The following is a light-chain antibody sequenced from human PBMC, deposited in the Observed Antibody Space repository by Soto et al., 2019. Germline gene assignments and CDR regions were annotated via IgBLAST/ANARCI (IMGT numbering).Light chain of an antibody. CDR1: QSIATS. CDR2: GAS. J-gene: IGKJ1*01. CDR3: EQSHGLPRT. V-gene: IGKV1-39*01. Sequence: DVQLTQSPSSLSASIGDTVTISCRSTQSIATSVNWYQQKTAKPPALLIYGASALQIGVPNRFRASGSGTEFTLNITRLQHEDFATYYCEQSHGLPRTFCQGTRVDLK.